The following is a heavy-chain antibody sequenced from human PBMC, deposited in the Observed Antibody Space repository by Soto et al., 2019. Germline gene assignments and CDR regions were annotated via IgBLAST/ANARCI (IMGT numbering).Heavy chain of an antibody. D-gene: IGHD6-6*01. V-gene: IGHV3-30*18. Sequence: PRGSLRLSCAASGFTFSSYGMHWVRQAPGKGLEWVAVISYDGSNKYYADSVKGRFTISRDNSKNTLYLQMNSLRAEDTAVYYCAKDLAARPRYYFDYWGKGTLVTVSS. J-gene: IGHJ4*02. CDR1: GFTFSSYG. CDR3: AKDLAARPRYYFDY. CDR2: ISYDGSNK.